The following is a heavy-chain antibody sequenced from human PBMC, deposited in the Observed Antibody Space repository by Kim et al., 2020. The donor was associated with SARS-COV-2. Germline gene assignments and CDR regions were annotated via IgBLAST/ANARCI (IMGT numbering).Heavy chain of an antibody. D-gene: IGHD3-10*01. J-gene: IGHJ4*02. Sequence: ASVKVSCKASGYTFTSYDINWVRQATGQGLEWMGWMNPNSGNTGYAQKFQGRVTMTRNTSISTAYMELSSLRSEDTAVYYCARGHRITMVRGPPRDYWGQGTLVTVSS. CDR1: GYTFTSYD. CDR3: ARGHRITMVRGPPRDY. CDR2: MNPNSGNT. V-gene: IGHV1-8*01.